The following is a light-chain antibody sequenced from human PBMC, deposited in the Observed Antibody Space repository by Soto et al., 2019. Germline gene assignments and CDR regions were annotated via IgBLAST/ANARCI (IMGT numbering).Light chain of an antibody. Sequence: QSALTQPRSVSGSPGQSVTISCTGTSNDVGGYDYVSWHQQHPGKAPQLIIYDVTKRPSGVPDRFSGSKSGNTASLTISGLQAEDEDDYYCCSYAGSYTWVFGGGTKLTVL. CDR3: CSYAGSYTWV. J-gene: IGLJ3*02. CDR1: SNDVGGYDY. V-gene: IGLV2-11*01. CDR2: DVT.